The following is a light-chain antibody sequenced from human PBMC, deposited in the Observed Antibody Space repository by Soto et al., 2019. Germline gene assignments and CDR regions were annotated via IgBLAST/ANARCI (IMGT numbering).Light chain of an antibody. CDR1: SSNIGAGYE. CDR3: XXXDSSLSASYX. J-gene: IGLJ1*01. Sequence: QSVLTQPPSVSGAPGQRVTISCTGSSSNIGAGYEVHWYQHLPGKAPKLLIYGNTNRPSGVPDRFSGSKSGTSASLAITGLQAEDEADYYCXXXDSSLSASYXFXGGTKLTV. CDR2: GNT. V-gene: IGLV1-40*01.